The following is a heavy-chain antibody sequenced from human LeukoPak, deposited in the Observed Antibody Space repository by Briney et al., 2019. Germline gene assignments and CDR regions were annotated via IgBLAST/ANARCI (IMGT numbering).Heavy chain of an antibody. V-gene: IGHV3-48*01. J-gene: IGHJ4*02. D-gene: IGHD2-15*01. CDR3: ARDKKAHCSGGSCSLDY. CDR2: ICISSSII. CDR1: GVTFSSYS. Sequence: GGALRLSCAASGVTFSSYSMNWVRQAPGKGLEWGSYICISSSIIYYADSVKGRVTISRDNAKNSLYLQMNSLRAEDTAVYYCARDKKAHCSGGSCSLDYWGQGTLVTVSS.